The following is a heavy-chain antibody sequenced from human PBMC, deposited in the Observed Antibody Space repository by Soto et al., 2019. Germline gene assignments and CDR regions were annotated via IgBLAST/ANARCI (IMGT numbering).Heavy chain of an antibody. J-gene: IGHJ6*02. V-gene: IGHV1-46*01. CDR3: ARDSVENRYNWNDAGYGMDV. CDR1: GYTFTSYY. D-gene: IGHD1-20*01. Sequence: PGESLKISCKGYGYTFTSYYMHGVRQAPGQGLGLMGIINPSGGSTSYAQKFQGRVTMTRDTSTSTVYMELSSLRSEDTAVYYCARDSVENRYNWNDAGYGMDVWGQGTTVTVSS. CDR2: INPSGGST.